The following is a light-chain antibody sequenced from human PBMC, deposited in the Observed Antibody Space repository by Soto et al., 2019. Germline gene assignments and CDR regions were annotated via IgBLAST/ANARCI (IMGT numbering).Light chain of an antibody. V-gene: IGKV3-20*01. CDR1: QSVSNNY. CDR3: QQYGSLGT. Sequence: GLKDSPGTVSLSQEERATLSCRASQSVSNNYLAWYQQKPGQAPRLIIYGASSGATGIPDRFSGSGSGTDFTLTISRLEPEDFAVYYCQQYGSLGTFCQGTNVDI. CDR2: GAS. J-gene: IGKJ1*01.